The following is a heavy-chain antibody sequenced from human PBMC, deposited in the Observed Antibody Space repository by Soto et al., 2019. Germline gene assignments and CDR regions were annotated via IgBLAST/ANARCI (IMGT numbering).Heavy chain of an antibody. Sequence: TLSLACAVSSGSISRSNLWICVRQPPGKGLEWIGEIYHSGSTNYNPSLKSRVTISVDKSKNQFSLKLSSVTAADTAVYYCARAGATVTTFDYWGQGTLVTVSS. CDR3: ARAGATVTTFDY. V-gene: IGHV4-4*02. J-gene: IGHJ4*02. D-gene: IGHD4-17*01. CDR1: SGSISRSNL. CDR2: IYHSGST.